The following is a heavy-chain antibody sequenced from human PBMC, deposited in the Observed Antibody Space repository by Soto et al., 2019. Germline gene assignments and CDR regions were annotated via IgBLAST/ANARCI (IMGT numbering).Heavy chain of an antibody. D-gene: IGHD3-10*01. CDR3: AHSRNLITEDAQVGDFDY. J-gene: IGHJ4*02. CDR1: GFSLNTDGEG. Sequence: QITLKESGPTQVKPTQTLTLTCSFSGFSLNTDGEGVGWVRQPPGEALEWLALIYWDDDEGYRPSLKTRLTITKDPSKNQVVLIMTNMDPVDTATYYCAHSRNLITEDAQVGDFDYWGQGTLVTVSS. V-gene: IGHV2-5*02. CDR2: IYWDDDE.